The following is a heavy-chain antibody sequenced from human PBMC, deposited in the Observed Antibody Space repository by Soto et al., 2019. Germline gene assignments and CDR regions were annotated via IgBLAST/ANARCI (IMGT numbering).Heavy chain of an antibody. D-gene: IGHD3-10*01. V-gene: IGHV3-21*01. Sequence: GGSLRLSCAASGFTFSSYSMNWVRQAPGKGLEWVSSISSSSSYIYYADSVKGRFTISRDNAKNSLYLQMNSLRAEDTAVYYCAREVPYYYASGSQCMDVWGKGTTVTVSS. CDR3: AREVPYYYASGSQCMDV. J-gene: IGHJ6*03. CDR1: GFTFSSYS. CDR2: ISSSSSYI.